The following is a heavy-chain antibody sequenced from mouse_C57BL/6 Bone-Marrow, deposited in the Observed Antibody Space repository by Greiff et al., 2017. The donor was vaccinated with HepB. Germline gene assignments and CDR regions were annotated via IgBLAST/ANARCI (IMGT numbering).Heavy chain of an antibody. CDR3: AREGAYYSNYHVSFFDY. CDR1: GYAFSSSW. J-gene: IGHJ2*01. V-gene: IGHV1-82*01. D-gene: IGHD2-5*01. CDR2: IYPGDGDT. Sequence: QVQLQQSGPELVKPGASVKISCKASGYAFSSSWMNWVKQRPGKGLEWIGRIYPGDGDTNYNGKFKGKATLTADKSSSTAYMQLSSLTSEDSAVYFCAREGAYYSNYHVSFFDYWGQGTTLTVSS.